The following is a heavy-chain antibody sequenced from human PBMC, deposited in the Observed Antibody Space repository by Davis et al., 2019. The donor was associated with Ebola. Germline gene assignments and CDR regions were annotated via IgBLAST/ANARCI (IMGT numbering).Heavy chain of an antibody. CDR1: GFTFSGSA. CDR3: TSLYSSSSGDYYYGMDV. J-gene: IGHJ6*02. V-gene: IGHV3-73*01. Sequence: GGSLRLSCAASGFTFSGSAMHWVRQASGKGLEWVGRIRSKANSYATAYGASVKGRFTISRDDSKTTAYLQMNSLKTEDTAVYYCTSLYSSSSGDYYYGMDVWGQGTTVTVSS. CDR2: IRSKANSYAT. D-gene: IGHD6-6*01.